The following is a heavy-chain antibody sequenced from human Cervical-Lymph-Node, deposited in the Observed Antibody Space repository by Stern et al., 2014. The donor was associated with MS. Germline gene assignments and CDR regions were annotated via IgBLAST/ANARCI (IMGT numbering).Heavy chain of an antibody. Sequence: EDQLVESGGGLVQPGGSLRLSCAASGFNFSSYWMHWVRQFPEQGLFWVSQINRDGSDTSYADSVKGRFSISRDNIRNMLYLRMTSLRAEDTAVYYCARGVGDYWGQGARVTVSS. J-gene: IGHJ4*02. D-gene: IGHD3-16*01. CDR2: INRDGSDT. V-gene: IGHV3-74*02. CDR1: GFNFSSYW. CDR3: ARGVGDY.